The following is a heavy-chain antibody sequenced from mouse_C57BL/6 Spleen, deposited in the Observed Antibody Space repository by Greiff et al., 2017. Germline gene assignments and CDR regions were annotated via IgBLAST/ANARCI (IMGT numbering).Heavy chain of an antibody. D-gene: IGHD1-1*01. Sequence: QVQLQESDAELVKPGASVKLSCTVSGYTFTNHTIHWMKQRPEQGLEGIGYIYPSDGSTKYNEKFKGKATLTADNTASTAYMQRNSLTSEAAAVYVGERSRPMTTAPSDYWGQGTLLTVAA. J-gene: IGHJ3*01. CDR3: ERSRPMTTAPSDY. V-gene: IGHV1-78*01. CDR2: IYPSDGST. CDR1: GYTFTNHT.